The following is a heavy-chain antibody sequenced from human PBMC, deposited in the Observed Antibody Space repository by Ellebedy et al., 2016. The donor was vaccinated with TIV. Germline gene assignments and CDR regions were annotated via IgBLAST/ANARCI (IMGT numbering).Heavy chain of an antibody. Sequence: AASVQVSCKASAYTFISYGISWVRPPPGKGLEWMGWISAYNGNTNYAQKLQGRVTMTTDTTKSTAYLELRSLKSDDAAVDYCAGDRQHGLVGWSSLQGWFDPWGQGTLVTVSS. V-gene: IGHV1-18*01. J-gene: IGHJ5*02. D-gene: IGHD2-15*01. CDR1: AYTFISYG. CDR2: ISAYNGNT. CDR3: AGDRQHGLVGWSSLQGWFDP.